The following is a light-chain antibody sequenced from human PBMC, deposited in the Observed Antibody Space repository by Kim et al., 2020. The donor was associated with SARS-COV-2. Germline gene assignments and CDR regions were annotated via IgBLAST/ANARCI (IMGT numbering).Light chain of an antibody. CDR2: GAS. V-gene: IGKV3-20*01. CDR1: QSVTSNA. Sequence: EIVLTQSPGTLSLSPGERATLSCRASQSVTSNALGWYQQRPGQAPRLLIYGASSRAAGIPDRFSGSGSGTDFTLTITRLEPEDFVVYYCQQYGSSPPLTFGGGTKLEIK. CDR3: QQYGSSPPLT. J-gene: IGKJ4*01.